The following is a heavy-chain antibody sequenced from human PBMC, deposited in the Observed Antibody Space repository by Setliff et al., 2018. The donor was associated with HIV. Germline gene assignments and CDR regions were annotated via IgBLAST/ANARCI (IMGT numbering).Heavy chain of an antibody. CDR2: INTNTGKP. V-gene: IGHV7-4-1*02. D-gene: IGHD3-9*01. Sequence: ASVKVSCKASGYTFRSYGINWVRQAPGQGLEWMGWINTNTGKPTYAQGFTGRYVFSLDTSVSAAYLQINSLKAEDSAVYYCASFSGYIVWSTHNWFDPCGQGTLVTSPQ. CDR3: ASFSGYIVWSTHNWFDP. J-gene: IGHJ5*02. CDR1: GYTFRSYG.